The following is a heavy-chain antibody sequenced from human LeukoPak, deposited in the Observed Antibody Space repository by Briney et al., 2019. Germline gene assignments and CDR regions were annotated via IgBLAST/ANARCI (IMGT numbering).Heavy chain of an antibody. CDR3: VRHLSDITSCPNY. CDR1: GYSFTSYW. Sequence: GESLKISCKASGYSFTSYWIGWVRQMPGKGLEWMGIIYPGDSDTRYSPPFQGQVTISADKSISTAYLQWSSLKASDTAIYYCVRHLSDITSCPNYWGPGALITVAS. D-gene: IGHD2-2*01. CDR2: IYPGDSDT. J-gene: IGHJ4*02. V-gene: IGHV5-51*01.